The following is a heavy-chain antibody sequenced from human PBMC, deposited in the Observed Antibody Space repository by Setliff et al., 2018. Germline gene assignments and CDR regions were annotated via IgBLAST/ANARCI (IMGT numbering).Heavy chain of an antibody. J-gene: IGHJ5*02. Sequence: SETLSLTCTVSGDSISSGTYYWGWIRQPPGKGLEWIGSRYYSGHTYYNPSLKSRVAMSVDKAKNQFSLNLRSESAADTAIYYCAKHGEESKVTTYLASWGQGTLVTVSS. CDR2: RYYSGHT. V-gene: IGHV4-39*01. CDR1: GDSISSGTYY. CDR3: AKHGEESKVTTYLAS. D-gene: IGHD4-17*01.